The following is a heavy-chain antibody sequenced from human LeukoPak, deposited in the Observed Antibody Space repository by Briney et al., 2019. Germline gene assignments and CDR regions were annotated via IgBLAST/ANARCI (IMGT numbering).Heavy chain of an antibody. D-gene: IGHD3-10*01. Sequence: GGSLRLSCAASGFTFSSYEMNWVRQASGKGLEWVSYISSSGSTIHYADSVKGRFTISRDNAKNSLYLQMNSLRAEDTAVYYCARDDYGSGSLDYWGQGTLVTVSS. J-gene: IGHJ4*02. CDR3: ARDDYGSGSLDY. CDR1: GFTFSSYE. V-gene: IGHV3-48*03. CDR2: ISSSGSTI.